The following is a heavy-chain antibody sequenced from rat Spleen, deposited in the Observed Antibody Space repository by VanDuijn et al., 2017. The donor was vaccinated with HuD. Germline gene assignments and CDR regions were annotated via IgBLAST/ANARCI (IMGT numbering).Heavy chain of an antibody. CDR2: ITPGGDNS. CDR3: ARQDYGDYFDY. CDR1: GFTFSDYN. Sequence: EVQLVESGGDLVQPGRSLKLSCAASGFTFSDYNMAWVRQAPKKGLEWVASITPGGDNSYYRDSVKGRFTISRDNAKNTQYLQMDILRSEETANYYCARQDYGDYFDYWGQGVMVTVSS. D-gene: IGHD1-11*01. J-gene: IGHJ2*01. V-gene: IGHV5S23*01.